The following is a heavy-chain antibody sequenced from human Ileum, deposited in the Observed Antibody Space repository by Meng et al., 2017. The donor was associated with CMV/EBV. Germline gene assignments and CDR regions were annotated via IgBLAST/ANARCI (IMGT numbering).Heavy chain of an antibody. CDR2: ISYSGTT. CDR1: GGAFSNDDYY. CDR3: ASHIYGSFDF. V-gene: IGHV4-31*03. D-gene: IGHD5-18*01. J-gene: IGHJ4*02. Sequence: QVQLQESGPGLVKPSQTLSLTCTVSGGAFSNDDYYWGWISQHPGKGLEWIGYISYSGTTFYNASLKTRVSISVDTSKNQFSLRLSSVTAADTAIYFCASHIYGSFDFWGQGTLVTVSS.